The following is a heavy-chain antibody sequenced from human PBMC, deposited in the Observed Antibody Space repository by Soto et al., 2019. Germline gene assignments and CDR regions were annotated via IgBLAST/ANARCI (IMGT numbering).Heavy chain of an antibody. Sequence: SETLSLTCAVYGGSFSGYYWSWIRQPPGQGLEWIGEINHSGSTNYNPSLKSRVTISVDTSKNQFSLKLSSVTAADTAVYYCARGRYWNYDYWGQGTLVTVSS. CDR3: ARGRYWNYDY. CDR1: GGSFSGYY. V-gene: IGHV4-34*01. D-gene: IGHD1-7*01. CDR2: INHSGST. J-gene: IGHJ4*02.